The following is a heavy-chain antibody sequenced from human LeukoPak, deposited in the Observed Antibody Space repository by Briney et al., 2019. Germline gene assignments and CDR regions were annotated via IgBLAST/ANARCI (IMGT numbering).Heavy chain of an antibody. CDR3: AKAGNYDFVWGSHIPDY. CDR2: INPNSGGT. J-gene: IGHJ4*02. CDR1: GYSLTGYY. D-gene: IGHD3-16*01. V-gene: IGHV1-2*02. Sequence: ASVKVSCKASGYSLTGYYMHWVRQAPGQGLEWMGWINPNSGGTNYAQNFQGRVTMTRDTSISTAYMELSRLRSDDTAMYYCAKAGNYDFVWGSHIPDYWGQGTLVTVSS.